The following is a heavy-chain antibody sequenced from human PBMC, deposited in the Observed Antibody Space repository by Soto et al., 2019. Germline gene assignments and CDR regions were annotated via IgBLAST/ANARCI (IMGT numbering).Heavy chain of an antibody. CDR2: ISAHNGTT. J-gene: IGHJ4*02. CDR1: GYGFTTYG. V-gene: IGHV1-18*01. D-gene: IGHD1-1*01. Sequence: QIHLVQSGAEVKKPGASVKVSCKGSGYGFTTYGITWVRQAPGQGLEWMAWISAHNGTTNYAQKLQGRVTVTRDTSTSTAYMELRSRRSDDTAVYYCARGRYGDYWGQGALVTVSS. CDR3: ARGRYGDY.